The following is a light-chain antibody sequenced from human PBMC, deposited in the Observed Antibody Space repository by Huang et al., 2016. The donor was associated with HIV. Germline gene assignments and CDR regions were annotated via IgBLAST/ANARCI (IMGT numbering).Light chain of an antibody. J-gene: IGKJ1*01. V-gene: IGKV3-20*01. CDR1: QSVGSSF. CDR2: GAS. CDR3: LQFGSALPWT. Sequence: ESVLTQSPATLSLSPGERATLSCRARQSVGSSFLGWYQHKPGQAPRLLIFGASKRATGIPDRFSGSGSGRDVTLTISRLEPEDVAVYYCLQFGSALPWTFGPGTKVEVK.